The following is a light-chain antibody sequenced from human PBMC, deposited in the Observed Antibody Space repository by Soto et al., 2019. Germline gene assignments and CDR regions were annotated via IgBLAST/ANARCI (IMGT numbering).Light chain of an antibody. CDR1: QGISNY. CDR2: AAS. J-gene: IGKJ3*01. V-gene: IGKV1-27*01. Sequence: DIQMTQSPSSLSASVGDRVAITCRASQGISNYLAWYQQKPWKVSKLLIYAASTLQSGVPSRFSGSGSGTDFTLTISSLQPEDVATYYWQKYNSAPFTFGPGTKVDIK. CDR3: QKYNSAPFT.